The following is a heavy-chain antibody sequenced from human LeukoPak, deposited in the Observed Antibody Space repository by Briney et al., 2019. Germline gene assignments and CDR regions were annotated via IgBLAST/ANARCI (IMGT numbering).Heavy chain of an antibody. CDR2: IWNDGSNK. J-gene: IGHJ4*02. V-gene: IGHV3-33*08. D-gene: IGHD3-10*01. CDR1: GFXFSSYE. Sequence: GGSLRLSCAASGFXFSSYEINWVRQAPGKGLEWVAVIWNDGSNKYYADSVKGRFTISRDNSKNTLYLQMNSLRAEDTAVYSCARASGPFDYWGQGTLVTVSS. CDR3: ARASGPFDY.